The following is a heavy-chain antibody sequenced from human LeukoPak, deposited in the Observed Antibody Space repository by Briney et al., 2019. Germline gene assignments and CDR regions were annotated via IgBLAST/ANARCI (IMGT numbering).Heavy chain of an antibody. CDR2: ISAYNGNT. CDR1: GYTFTSCG. CDR3: ARDLGWAPYYYYGMDV. Sequence: EASVKVSCKASGYTFTSCGISWVRQAPGQGLEWMGWISAYNGNTNYAQKLQGRVTMTTDTSTSTAYMELRSLRSDDTAVYYCARDLGWAPYYYYGMDVWGQGTTVTVSS. D-gene: IGHD4-23*01. V-gene: IGHV1-18*01. J-gene: IGHJ6*02.